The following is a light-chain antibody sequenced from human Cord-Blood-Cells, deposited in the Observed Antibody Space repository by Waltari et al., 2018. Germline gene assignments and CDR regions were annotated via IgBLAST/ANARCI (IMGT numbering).Light chain of an antibody. CDR2: GAS. J-gene: IGKJ3*01. Sequence: EIVMTQSPATLSVSPGERANLSCRASQSVSSNLAWYQQKPGQAPRLLIYGASTRSTGIPARFSGSGSGTEFTLTISSLQSEDFAVYYCQQYNNGPLTFGPGTKVDIK. CDR3: QQYNNGPLT. V-gene: IGKV3-15*01. CDR1: QSVSSN.